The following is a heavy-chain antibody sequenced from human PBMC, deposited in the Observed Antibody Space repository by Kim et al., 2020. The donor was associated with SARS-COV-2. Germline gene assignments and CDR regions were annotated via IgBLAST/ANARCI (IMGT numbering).Heavy chain of an antibody. V-gene: IGHV1-18*04. D-gene: IGHD5-12*01. CDR2: ISAYNGNT. CDR1: GYTFTSYG. J-gene: IGHJ4*02. CDR3: ARDGYSGYVSVGFDY. Sequence: ASVKVSCKASGYTFTSYGISWVRQAPGQGLEWMGWISAYNGNTNYAQKLQGRVTMTTDTSTSTAYMELRSLRSDDTAVYYCARDGYSGYVSVGFDYWGQGTLVTVSS.